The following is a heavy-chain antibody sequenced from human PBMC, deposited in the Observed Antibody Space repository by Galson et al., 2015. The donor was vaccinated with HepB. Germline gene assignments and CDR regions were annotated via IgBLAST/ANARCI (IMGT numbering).Heavy chain of an antibody. V-gene: IGHV6-1*01. CDR2: TYYRSKWYT. D-gene: IGHD6-19*01. J-gene: IGHJ4*02. CDR1: GDSVSSNSAA. CDR3: ARSEGWFDY. Sequence: CAISGDSVSSNSAAWNWIRQSPSRGLEWLGRTYYRSKWYTGTAVSVKSRITINPDTSKNQFSLQLNSVTSEDTAVYYCARSEGWFDYWGQGTQVTVSS.